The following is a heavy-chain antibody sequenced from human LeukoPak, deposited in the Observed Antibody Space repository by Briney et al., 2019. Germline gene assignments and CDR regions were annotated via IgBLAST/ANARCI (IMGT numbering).Heavy chain of an antibody. CDR2: INPSGGST. CDR3: ARGRLWEVLDAFDM. D-gene: IGHD1-26*01. J-gene: IGHJ3*02. Sequence: ASVKVSCKASGYTFTGYYMHWVRQAPGQGLEWMGIINPSGGSTTYAQKFHGRVTMTRDTSTSTVYMELSNLRSEGTAVYYCARGRLWEVLDAFDMWGQGTMVTVSS. V-gene: IGHV1-46*03. CDR1: GYTFTGYY.